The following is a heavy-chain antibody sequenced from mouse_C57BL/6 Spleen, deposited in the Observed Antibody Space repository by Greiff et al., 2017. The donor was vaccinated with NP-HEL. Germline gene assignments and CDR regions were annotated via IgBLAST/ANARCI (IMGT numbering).Heavy chain of an antibody. V-gene: IGHV1-53*01. D-gene: IGHD2-4*01. CDR3: ARESFYYDYDGRGAFYAMDY. CDR1: GYTFTSYW. J-gene: IGHJ4*01. CDR2: INPSNGGT. Sequence: QVQLQQPGTELVKPGASVKLSCKASGYTFTSYWMHWVKQRPGQGLEWLGNINPSNGGTNYNEKFKSKATLTVDKSSSTAYMQLSSLTSEDSAVYDCARESFYYDYDGRGAFYAMDYWGQGTTVTVSS.